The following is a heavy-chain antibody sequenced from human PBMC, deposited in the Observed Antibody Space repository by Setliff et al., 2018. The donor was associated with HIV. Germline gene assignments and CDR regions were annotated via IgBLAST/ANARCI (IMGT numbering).Heavy chain of an antibody. D-gene: IGHD6-6*01. CDR2: IWYDGGTK. Sequence: GGSLRLSCEASGFPFSVHGMHWVRQSPGKGLEWLAVIWYDGGTKYYADSLQGRFTISRDDSKNSVYLQMNTLGAEDTAVYYCARLPQDVSSSIDFWGQGTLVTVSS. J-gene: IGHJ4*02. CDR1: GFPFSVHG. V-gene: IGHV3-33*01. CDR3: ARLPQDVSSSIDF.